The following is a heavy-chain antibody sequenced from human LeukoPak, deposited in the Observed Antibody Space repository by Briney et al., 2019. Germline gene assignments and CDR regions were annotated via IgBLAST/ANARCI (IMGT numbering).Heavy chain of an antibody. CDR3: ARDPELRWDLRLYFDY. J-gene: IGHJ4*02. Sequence: GGSLRLSCAASGLTFSSYSMNWVRQAPGKGLEWVSYISSSSSTIYYADSVKGRFTISRDNAKNSLYLQMNSLRAEDTAVYYCARDPELRWDLRLYFDYWGQGTLVTVSS. CDR1: GLTFSSYS. CDR2: ISSSSSTI. D-gene: IGHD4-23*01. V-gene: IGHV3-48*01.